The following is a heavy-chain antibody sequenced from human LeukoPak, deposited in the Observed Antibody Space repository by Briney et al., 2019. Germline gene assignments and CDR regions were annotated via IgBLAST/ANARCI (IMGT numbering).Heavy chain of an antibody. CDR2: ISSSSSYI. CDR1: GFTFSSYS. CDR3: ARGGSYDQEYFQH. D-gene: IGHD1-26*01. V-gene: IGHV3-21*01. J-gene: IGHJ1*01. Sequence: KTGGSLRLSCAASGFTFSSYSMNWVRQAPGKGLEWVSSISSSSSYIYYADSVKGRFTISRDNAKNSLYLQMNSLRAEDTAVYYCARGGSYDQEYFQHWGQGTLVTVSS.